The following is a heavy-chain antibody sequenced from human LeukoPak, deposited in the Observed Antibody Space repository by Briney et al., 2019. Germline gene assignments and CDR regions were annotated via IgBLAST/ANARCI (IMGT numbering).Heavy chain of an antibody. D-gene: IGHD3-22*01. CDR3: ARAATYYFDSGVYCYIPLDY. CDR2: ISGSGGSI. J-gene: IGHJ4*02. V-gene: IGHV3-23*01. Sequence: GGSLRLSCAASGFTFSSCAMSWVRQAPGKGLEWVSAISGSGGSIHYADSVKGRFTISRDNAKNLLYLQMNSLRPEDTAVYYCARAATYYFDSGVYCYIPLDYWGQGTLVTVSS. CDR1: GFTFSSCA.